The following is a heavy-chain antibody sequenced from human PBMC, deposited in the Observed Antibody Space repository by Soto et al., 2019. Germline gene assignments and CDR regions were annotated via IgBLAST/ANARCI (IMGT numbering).Heavy chain of an antibody. CDR2: IRSKAYGGTT. V-gene: IGHV3-49*03. Sequence: GGSLRLSCTASGFTFGDYAMSCFGQAPGKGLEWVGFIRSKAYGGTTEYAASVKGRFTISRDDSKSIAYLQMNSLKTEDTAVYYCTREEAYDYVWGSYLYTPKWYYGMDVWDQGTTVTVSS. D-gene: IGHD3-16*02. J-gene: IGHJ6*02. CDR3: TREEAYDYVWGSYLYTPKWYYGMDV. CDR1: GFTFGDYA.